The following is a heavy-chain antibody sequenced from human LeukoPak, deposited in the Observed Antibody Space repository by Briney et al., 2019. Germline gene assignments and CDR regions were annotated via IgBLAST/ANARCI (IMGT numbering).Heavy chain of an antibody. CDR2: IRYDGSNK. CDR1: GFTFSSYG. J-gene: IGHJ6*03. Sequence: GGSLRLSCAASGFTFSSYGMHWVRQAPGKGLEWVAFIRYDGSNKYYADSVKGRFTISRDNAKNPLYLQMNSLRAEDTAVYYCARDYDYVWGSYRPMGYMDVWGKGTTVTISS. V-gene: IGHV3-30*02. D-gene: IGHD3-16*02. CDR3: ARDYDYVWGSYRPMGYMDV.